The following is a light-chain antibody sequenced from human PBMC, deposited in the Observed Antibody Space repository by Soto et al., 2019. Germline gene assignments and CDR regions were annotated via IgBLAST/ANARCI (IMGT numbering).Light chain of an antibody. Sequence: EIVMTQSPASLSVSPGERATLSCRASQSIRSNLAWYQQKRGQAPRLLIYGASTRATGFPATFRGSGSATEFTLTISSLESEGCAVYYCQQYKAWPFTFGQGTKLECK. CDR3: QQYKAWPFT. CDR1: QSIRSN. V-gene: IGKV3-15*01. CDR2: GAS. J-gene: IGKJ2*01.